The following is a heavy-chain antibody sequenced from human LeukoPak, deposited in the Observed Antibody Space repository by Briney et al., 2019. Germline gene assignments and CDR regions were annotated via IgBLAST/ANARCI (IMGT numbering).Heavy chain of an antibody. D-gene: IGHD1-7*01. V-gene: IGHV3-30*18. CDR2: ISYDASNQ. J-gene: IGHJ4*02. CDR3: AKIDRSLGPNYYLDY. CDR1: GFTFSSYG. Sequence: GGSLRLSCEASGFTFSSYGMHWVRQAPGKGLEWVAAISYDASNQYYADSVKGRFTISRDNSKNTLYLQMNSLRAEDTALYYCAKIDRSLGPNYYLDYWGQGTLVTVSS.